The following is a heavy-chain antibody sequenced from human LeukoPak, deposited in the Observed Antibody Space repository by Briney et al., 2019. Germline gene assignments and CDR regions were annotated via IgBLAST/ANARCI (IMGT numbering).Heavy chain of an antibody. V-gene: IGHV4-31*01. CDR2: IYYSGST. Sequence: KSSQTLSLTCTVSGGSISSGGYYWSWIRQHPGKGLEWIGYIYYSGSTYYNPSLKSQVTISVDTSKNQFSLKLSSVTAADTAVYYCAAQDVNWFDPWGQGTLVTVSS. CDR3: AAQDVNWFDP. CDR1: GGSISSGGYY. J-gene: IGHJ5*02. D-gene: IGHD2-15*01.